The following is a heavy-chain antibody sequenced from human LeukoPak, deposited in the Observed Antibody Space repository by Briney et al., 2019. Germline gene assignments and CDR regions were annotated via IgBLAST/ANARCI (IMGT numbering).Heavy chain of an antibody. V-gene: IGHV3-21*01. CDR1: GFTFSSYS. D-gene: IGHD3-9*01. Sequence: GGSLRLSCAASGFTFSSYSMNWVRQAPGKGLEWVSSISSRSSYIYYADSVKVRFTISRDNAKNSLYLQMNSLRAEDTAVYYCARDSDWDDAFDIWGQGTMVTVSS. CDR2: ISSRSSYI. J-gene: IGHJ3*02. CDR3: ARDSDWDDAFDI.